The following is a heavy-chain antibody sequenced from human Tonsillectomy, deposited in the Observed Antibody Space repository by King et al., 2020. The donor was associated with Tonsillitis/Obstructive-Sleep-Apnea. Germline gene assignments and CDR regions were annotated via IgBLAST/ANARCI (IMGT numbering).Heavy chain of an antibody. CDR1: GGSISSYY. J-gene: IGHJ3*02. D-gene: IGHD3-3*01. Sequence: VQLQESGPGLVKPSETLSLTSTVSGGSISSYYWSWIRQPPGKGLEWIGYIYYSGSTNYNPSLKSRVTISVDTSKNQFSLKLSSVTAADTAVYYCARHSSHYDPYAFDIWGQGTMVTVSS. CDR3: ARHSSHYDPYAFDI. CDR2: IYYSGST. V-gene: IGHV4-59*08.